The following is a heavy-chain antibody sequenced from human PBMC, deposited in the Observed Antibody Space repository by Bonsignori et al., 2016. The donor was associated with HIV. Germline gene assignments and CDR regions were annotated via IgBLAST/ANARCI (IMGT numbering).Heavy chain of an antibody. D-gene: IGHD3-16*01. V-gene: IGHV4-39*07. CDR3: ARDPGNYAFDY. CDR1: GGSISSSNYF. Sequence: GSLRLSCTVSGGSISSSNYFWGWIRQSPGKGLEWIGNIYYSGVTYYNPSLKSRVTFSVDTSQNQFSLRLSSVSAADTATYYCARDPGNYAFDYWGRGTLGTVSS. CDR2: IYYSGVT. J-gene: IGHJ4*02.